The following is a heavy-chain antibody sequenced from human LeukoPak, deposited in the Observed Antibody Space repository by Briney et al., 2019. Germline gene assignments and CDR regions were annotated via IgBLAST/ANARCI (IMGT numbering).Heavy chain of an antibody. CDR3: ATDKDDHGDYYYMDV. Sequence: GGTLRLSCVASGFTFSTYGMHWVRQAPGKGLERVAFISYDGSKKHYADSVKGRFTISRDNSKNTLHLQMNSLRAEDTAVFYCATDKDDHGDYYYMDVWGKGTTVTVSS. J-gene: IGHJ6*03. CDR1: GFTFSTYG. V-gene: IGHV3-30*02. CDR2: ISYDGSKK. D-gene: IGHD4-17*01.